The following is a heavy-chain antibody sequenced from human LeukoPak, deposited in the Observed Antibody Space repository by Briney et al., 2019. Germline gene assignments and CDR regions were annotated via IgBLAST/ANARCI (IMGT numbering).Heavy chain of an antibody. Sequence: GGSLRLSCAASGFTFSSYSMNWVRQAPGKGLEWVSYISSSSSTIYYADSVKGRFTISRDNAKNPLYLQMNSLRAEDTAVYYCARDGRFLEWLSPDGVDYWGQGTLVTVSS. D-gene: IGHD3-3*01. CDR2: ISSSSSTI. J-gene: IGHJ4*02. CDR1: GFTFSSYS. V-gene: IGHV3-48*04. CDR3: ARDGRFLEWLSPDGVDY.